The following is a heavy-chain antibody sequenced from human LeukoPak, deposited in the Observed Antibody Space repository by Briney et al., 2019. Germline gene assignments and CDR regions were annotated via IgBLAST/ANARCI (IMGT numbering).Heavy chain of an antibody. Sequence: PGGSLRLSCAASGFSVNSNFVSWVRQGPGKGLEWVSVFHTGGSTYYADSVKGRFTISRDNSKNMVYLQMNNLRAEDTAVYYCARTETPMTQGFSFDYWGQGILVTVSS. D-gene: IGHD5-18*01. CDR3: ARTETPMTQGFSFDY. J-gene: IGHJ4*02. CDR1: GFSVNSNF. V-gene: IGHV3-66*01. CDR2: FHTGGST.